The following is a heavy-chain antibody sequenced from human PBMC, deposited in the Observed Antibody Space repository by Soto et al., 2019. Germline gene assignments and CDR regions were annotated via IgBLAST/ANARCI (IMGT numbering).Heavy chain of an antibody. J-gene: IGHJ6*03. V-gene: IGHV5-51*01. Sequence: PGESLKISCKGSGYSFTSYWIGWVRQMPGKGLEWMGIIYPGDSDTRYSPSFQGQVTISADKSISTAYLQWSSLKASDTAMYYCARLDIVVVPAASFDYYYYYMDVWGKGTTVTVSS. D-gene: IGHD2-2*03. CDR3: ARLDIVVVPAASFDYYYYYMDV. CDR1: GYSFTSYW. CDR2: IYPGDSDT.